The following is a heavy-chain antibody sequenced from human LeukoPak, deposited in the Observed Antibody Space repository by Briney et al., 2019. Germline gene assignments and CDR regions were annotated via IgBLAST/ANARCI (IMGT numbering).Heavy chain of an antibody. Sequence: PSETLSLTCAVYGGSFSGYYWSWIRQPPGKGLEWIGEINHSGSTNYNPSLKSRVTISVDTSKNQFSLKLSSVTAADTAVYYCARVLGSRPYGSGSNYYYGMDVWGQGTTVTVSS. V-gene: IGHV4-34*01. D-gene: IGHD3-10*01. CDR3: ARVLGSRPYGSGSNYYYGMDV. CDR1: GGSFSGYY. CDR2: INHSGST. J-gene: IGHJ6*02.